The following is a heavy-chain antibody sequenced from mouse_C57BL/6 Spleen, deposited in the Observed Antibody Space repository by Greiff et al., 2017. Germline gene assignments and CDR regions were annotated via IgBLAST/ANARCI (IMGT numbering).Heavy chain of an antibody. D-gene: IGHD4-1*02. Sequence: EVKLMESEGGLVQPGSSMKLSCTASGFTFSDYYMAWVRQVPEKGLEWVANINYDGSSTYYLDSLKSRFIISRDNAKNILYLQMSSLKSEDTATYYCARSTGPYFDYWGQGTTLTVSS. CDR2: INYDGSST. V-gene: IGHV5-16*01. CDR1: GFTFSDYY. J-gene: IGHJ2*01. CDR3: ARSTGPYFDY.